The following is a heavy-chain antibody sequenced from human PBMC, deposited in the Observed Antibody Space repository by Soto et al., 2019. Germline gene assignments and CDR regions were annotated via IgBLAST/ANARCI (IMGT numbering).Heavy chain of an antibody. J-gene: IGHJ5*02. Sequence: ASVKVSCKASGFTFSSSAVQWVRQARGQRLEWIGWIVLGNGNTNYAQKFQERVTITRDMSTSTAYMEVRSLTSDDTAVYYCATRIGNIGWYWLDTWGQGTLVTVSS. CDR3: ATRIGNIGWYWLDT. CDR2: IVLGNGNT. D-gene: IGHD6-19*01. V-gene: IGHV1-58*01. CDR1: GFTFSSSA.